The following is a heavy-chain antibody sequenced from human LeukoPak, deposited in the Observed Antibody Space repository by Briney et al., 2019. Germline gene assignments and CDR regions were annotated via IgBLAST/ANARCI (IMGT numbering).Heavy chain of an antibody. CDR1: GYTFTGYY. CDR3: AREGYYYDSSGYQTRANY. V-gene: IGHV1-2*06. J-gene: IGHJ4*02. D-gene: IGHD3-22*01. CDR2: INPNSGGT. Sequence: ASVKVSCKASGYTFTGYYMHWVRQAPGQGLKWMGRINPNSGGTNYAQKFQGRVTMTRDTSISTAYMELSRLRSDDTAVYYCAREGYYYDSSGYQTRANYWGQGTLVTVSS.